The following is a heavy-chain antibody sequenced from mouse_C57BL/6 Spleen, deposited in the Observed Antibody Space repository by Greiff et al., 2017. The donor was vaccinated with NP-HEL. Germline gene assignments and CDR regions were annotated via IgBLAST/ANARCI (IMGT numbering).Heavy chain of an antibody. CDR3: ARRGWDWYFDV. Sequence: QVQLQQPGAELVKPGASVKLSCKASGYTFTSYWMQWVKQRPGRGLEWIGEIDPSDSYTNYNQKFKGKATLTVDTSSSTAYMQLSSLTSEDSAVYYCARRGWDWYFDVWGTGTTVTVSS. CDR1: GYTFTSYW. CDR2: IDPSDSYT. V-gene: IGHV1-50*01. D-gene: IGHD3-2*02. J-gene: IGHJ1*03.